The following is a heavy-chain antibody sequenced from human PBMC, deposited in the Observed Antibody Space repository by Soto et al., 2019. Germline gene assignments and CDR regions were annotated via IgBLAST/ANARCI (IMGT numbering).Heavy chain of an antibody. J-gene: IGHJ4*02. V-gene: IGHV4-34*01. CDR2: INHSGST. D-gene: IGHD3-10*01. CDR3: ARRALITMVRGGPYYFDY. Sequence: SETLSLTCAVYGGSFSGYYWSWIRQPPGKGLEWIGEINHSGSTNYNPSLRSRVTISVDTSKNQFSLKLSSVTAADTAVYYCARRALITMVRGGPYYFDYWGQGTLVTVSS. CDR1: GGSFSGYY.